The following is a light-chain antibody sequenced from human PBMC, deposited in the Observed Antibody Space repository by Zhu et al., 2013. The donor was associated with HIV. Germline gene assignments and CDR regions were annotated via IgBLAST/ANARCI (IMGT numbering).Light chain of an antibody. CDR1: QSVSSW. Sequence: DIQMTQSPSTLAASVGDRVTITCRASQSVSSWLAWYQQKPGNAPKLLISQASNLESGVPSRFSGSGFGTEFTLTITSLQPDDFATYYCQHFDSYPWTFGQGTKLEV. V-gene: IGKV1-5*03. J-gene: IGKJ1*01. CDR2: QAS. CDR3: QHFDSYPWT.